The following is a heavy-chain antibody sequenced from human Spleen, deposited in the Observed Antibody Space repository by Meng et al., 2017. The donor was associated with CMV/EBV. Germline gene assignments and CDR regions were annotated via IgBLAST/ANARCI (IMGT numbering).Heavy chain of an antibody. CDR2: TSSSRNDI. V-gene: IGHV3-11*04. J-gene: IGHJ6*02. CDR3: ARGPFHTTSSPYYYGLDV. D-gene: IGHD6-6*01. CDR1: GFNFSDYQ. Sequence: GESLKISCAASGFNFSDYQMSWIRQAPGKGLEWVSYTSSSRNDIYYEDFVRGRFTISRDNGKNSLYLQMSSLTVEDTAVYYCARGPFHTTSSPYYYGLDVWGQGTAVTVSS.